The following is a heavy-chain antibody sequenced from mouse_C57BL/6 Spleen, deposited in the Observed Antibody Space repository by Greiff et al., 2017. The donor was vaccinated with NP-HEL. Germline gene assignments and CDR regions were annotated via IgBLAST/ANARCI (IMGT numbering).Heavy chain of an antibody. CDR1: GYTFTDYE. CDR2: IDPETGGT. J-gene: IGHJ2*01. CDR3: TRSAITTVVAFDY. V-gene: IGHV1-15*01. Sequence: QVQLQQSGAELVRPGASVKLSCKASGYTFTDYEMHWVKQTPVHGLEWIGAIDPETGGTAYNQKFKGKAILTADKSSSTAYMELRSLTSEDSAVYYCTRSAITTVVAFDYWGQGTTLTVSS. D-gene: IGHD1-1*01.